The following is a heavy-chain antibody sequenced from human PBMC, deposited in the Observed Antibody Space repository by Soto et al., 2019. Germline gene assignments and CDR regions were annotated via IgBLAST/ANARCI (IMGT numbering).Heavy chain of an antibody. CDR2: IIPIFGTA. J-gene: IGHJ4*02. CDR3: ARGPYGAGITDNY. CDR1: GGTFSSYA. Sequence: SVKVSCKASGGTFSSYAISWVRQAPGQGLEWMGGIIPIFGTANYAQKFQGRVTITADESTSTAYMELSSLRSEDTAVYYCARGPYGAGITDNYWGQGTLVTVSS. D-gene: IGHD2-8*01. V-gene: IGHV1-69*13.